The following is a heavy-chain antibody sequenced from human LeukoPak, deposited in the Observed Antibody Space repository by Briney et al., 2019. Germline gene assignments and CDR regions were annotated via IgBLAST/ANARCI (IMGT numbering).Heavy chain of an antibody. CDR3: ARVGSGSGYFDY. CDR2: IYYSGST. V-gene: IGHV4-59*01. CDR1: GFTFSDYY. D-gene: IGHD6-19*01. J-gene: IGHJ4*02. Sequence: GSLRLSCAASGFTFSDYYMSWIRQPPGKGLEWIGYIYYSGSTNYNPSLKSRVTISVDTSKNQFSLKLSSVTAADTAVYYCARVGSGSGYFDYWGQGTLVTVSS.